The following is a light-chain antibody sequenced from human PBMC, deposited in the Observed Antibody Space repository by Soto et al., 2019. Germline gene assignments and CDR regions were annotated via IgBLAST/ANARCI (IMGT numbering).Light chain of an antibody. Sequence: QSVLTQPPSVSEAPGQRVTISCTGSSSNIGEGYDVHWYQQLPGIAPKLLIYGNDSRPSGCPDRFSGSRSGTSASLAITGLQAEDEADYYCQSDDSGLSGVIFGGGTKLTV. CDR2: GND. CDR3: QSDDSGLSGVI. CDR1: SSNIGEGYD. J-gene: IGLJ2*01. V-gene: IGLV1-40*01.